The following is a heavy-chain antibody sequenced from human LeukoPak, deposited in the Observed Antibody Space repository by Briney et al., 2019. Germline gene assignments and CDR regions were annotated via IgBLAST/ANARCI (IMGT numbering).Heavy chain of an antibody. Sequence: GGSLRLSCSASGFSFSDSYMSWFRLSPEKGLEWIAYISSSGTTTEYADSVKGRFTISRVNAKNSLYLQMNSLRPEDTAVYYCGRDPDYGDPYWGQGTLVTVSS. CDR2: ISSSGTTT. CDR3: GRDPDYGDPY. J-gene: IGHJ4*02. V-gene: IGHV3-11*01. D-gene: IGHD4/OR15-4a*01. CDR1: GFSFSDSY.